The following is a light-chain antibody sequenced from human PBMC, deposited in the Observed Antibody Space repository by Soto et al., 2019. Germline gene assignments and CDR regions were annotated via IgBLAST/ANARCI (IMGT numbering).Light chain of an antibody. CDR1: SSNIGRNT. CDR2: RTN. J-gene: IGLJ3*02. V-gene: IGLV1-44*01. Sequence: QSVLTQPPSASGTPGQRVTISCSGSSSNIGRNTVNWYQQFPGTAPKLLIYRTNQRPSGVPDRFSGSKSGTSVSLAISGLQSDDEADYYCAAWDDSLNGRVFGGGTQRTVL. CDR3: AAWDDSLNGRV.